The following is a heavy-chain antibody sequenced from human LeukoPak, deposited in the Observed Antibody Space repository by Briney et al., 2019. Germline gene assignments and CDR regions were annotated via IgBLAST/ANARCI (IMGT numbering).Heavy chain of an antibody. CDR2: ISSSGSTI. J-gene: IGHJ4*02. CDR3: ARVGMVRGVIGLGSWFGYFDY. V-gene: IGHV3-11*04. Sequence: GGSLRLSCAASGFTFSDYYMSWIRQAPGKGLEWVSYISSSGSTIYYADSVKGRFTISRDNAKNSLYLQMNSLRAEDTAVYYCARVGMVRGVIGLGSWFGYFDYWGQGTLVTVSS. D-gene: IGHD3-10*01. CDR1: GFTFSDYY.